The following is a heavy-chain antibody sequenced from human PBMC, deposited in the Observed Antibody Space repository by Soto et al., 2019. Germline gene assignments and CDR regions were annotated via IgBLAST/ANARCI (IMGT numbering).Heavy chain of an antibody. CDR1: GFTFSSYS. CDR3: ARGRTVRDHDDFDL. CDR2: MSYDGNSK. Sequence: QVQLVESGGGVVQPGRSLRLSCAASGFTFSSYSMHWVRQAPGKGLEWVAAMSYDGNSKYFADSVKGRFTISRDNSKNTLSLQMNSLGAKDSAVYYCARGRTVRDHDDFDLWGQGTLVTVSS. V-gene: IGHV3-30-3*01. J-gene: IGHJ4*02. D-gene: IGHD2-21*01.